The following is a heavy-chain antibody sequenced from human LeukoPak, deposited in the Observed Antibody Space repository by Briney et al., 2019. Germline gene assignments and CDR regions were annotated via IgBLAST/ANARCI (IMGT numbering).Heavy chain of an antibody. CDR1: GYSSNFYG. Sequence: ASVKVSCKTSGYSSNFYGITWVRRVAGQGLEWMGWISAHHGQTEYAPKLQDRVTMTTDTYTNTAYMEMRSLRYDDTAVYYCAGSLGYCTSNFCYLKYWGQGTLVTVSS. V-gene: IGHV1-18*01. J-gene: IGHJ4*02. CDR3: AGSLGYCTSNFCYLKY. D-gene: IGHD2-2*01. CDR2: ISAHHGQT.